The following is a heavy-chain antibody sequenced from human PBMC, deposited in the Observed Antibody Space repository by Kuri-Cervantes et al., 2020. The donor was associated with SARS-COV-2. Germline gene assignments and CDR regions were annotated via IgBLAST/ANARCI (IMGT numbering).Heavy chain of an antibody. Sequence: SLKISCAASGFTFDDYAMHWVRQAPGEGLEWVSGISWNSGSIGYADSVKGRFTISRDNAKNSLYLQMNSLRAEDTAVYYCARGDDITIFGVVIKGGTDYWGQGTLVTVSS. D-gene: IGHD3-3*01. CDR3: ARGDDITIFGVVIKGGTDY. J-gene: IGHJ4*02. V-gene: IGHV3-9*01. CDR1: GFTFDDYA. CDR2: ISWNSGSI.